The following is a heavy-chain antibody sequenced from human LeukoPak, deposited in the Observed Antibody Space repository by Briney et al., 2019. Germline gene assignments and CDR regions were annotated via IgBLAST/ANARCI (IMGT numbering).Heavy chain of an antibody. CDR2: IKRDGSDK. J-gene: IGHJ4*02. V-gene: IGHV3-7*01. D-gene: IGHD3-22*01. CDR3: ARDSSPWMIDE. Sequence: GGSLRLSCAASGFTFSSYAMSWVRQAPGKGLEWVANIKRDGSDKYYVASVKGRFTISRDNARNSVYLQMNSLRVEDTAVYYCARDSSPWMIDEWGQGTLLTVSS. CDR1: GFTFSSYA.